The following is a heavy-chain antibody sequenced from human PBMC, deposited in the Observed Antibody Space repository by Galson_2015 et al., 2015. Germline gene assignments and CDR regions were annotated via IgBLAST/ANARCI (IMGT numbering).Heavy chain of an antibody. CDR1: GFTFSDYY. CDR3: ARAVGAAAGGYLLSYYYYGMDV. CDR2: ISSSGSTI. V-gene: IGHV3-11*01. J-gene: IGHJ6*02. D-gene: IGHD6-13*01. Sequence: SLRLSCAASGFTFSDYYMSWIRQAPGKGLEWVSYISSSGSTIYYADSVKGRFTISRDNAKNSLYLQMNSLRAEDTAVYYCARAVGAAAGGYLLSYYYYGMDVWGQGTTVTVSS.